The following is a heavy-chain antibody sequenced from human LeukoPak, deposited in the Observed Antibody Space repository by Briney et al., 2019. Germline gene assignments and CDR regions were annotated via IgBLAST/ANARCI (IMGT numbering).Heavy chain of an antibody. CDR2: IWYDGSNK. J-gene: IGHJ5*02. D-gene: IGHD2-15*01. V-gene: IGHV3-33*01. CDR1: GFTFSSYG. Sequence: GGSLRLSCAASGFTFSSYGMRWVRQAPGKGLEWVAVIWYDGSNKYYADSVKGRFTISRDNSKNTLYLQMNSLRAEDTAVYYCARGRTSGGSPVGWFDPWGQGTLVTVSS. CDR3: ARGRTSGGSPVGWFDP.